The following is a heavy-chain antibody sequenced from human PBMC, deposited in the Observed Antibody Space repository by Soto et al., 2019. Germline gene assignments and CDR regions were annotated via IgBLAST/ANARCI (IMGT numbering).Heavy chain of an antibody. CDR1: GYTFTSYG. Sequence: ASVKVSCKASGYTFTSYGISWVRQAPGQGLEWMGWISAYNGNTNYAQKLQSRVTMTTDTSTSTAYMELRSLRSDDTAVYYCARASAYYDSSGYRTTPLYFDYWGKGTLVTVSS. D-gene: IGHD3-22*01. CDR2: ISAYNGNT. CDR3: ARASAYYDSSGYRTTPLYFDY. J-gene: IGHJ4*02. V-gene: IGHV1-18*01.